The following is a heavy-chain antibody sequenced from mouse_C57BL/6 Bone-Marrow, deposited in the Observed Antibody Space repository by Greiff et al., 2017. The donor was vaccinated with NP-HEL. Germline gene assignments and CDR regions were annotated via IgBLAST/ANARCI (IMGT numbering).Heavy chain of an antibody. CDR3: AAGWCNSFAY. J-gene: IGHJ3*01. D-gene: IGHD1-1*02. CDR1: GYSFTSYY. V-gene: IGHV1-66*01. CDR2: IYPGSGNT. Sequence: VQLQESGPELVKPGASVKISCKASGYSFTSYYIHWVKQRPGQGLEWIGWIYPGSGNTKYNEKFKGKATLTADTSSSTAYMQLSSLTSEDSAVYYCAAGWCNSFAYWGQGTLVTVSA.